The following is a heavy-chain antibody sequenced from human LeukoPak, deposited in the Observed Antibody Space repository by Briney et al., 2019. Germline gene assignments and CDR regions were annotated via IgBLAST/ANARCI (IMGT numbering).Heavy chain of an antibody. Sequence: ASVKVSCKASGYTFTNYYIHWVRQAPGQGLEWMGIISPSGGSTNFAQKFQGRVTMTTDTSTITVYMELSSLRPEDTAVYYCARWTTTYLDYWGQGTLVTVSS. D-gene: IGHD4-11*01. CDR3: ARWTTTYLDY. J-gene: IGHJ4*02. V-gene: IGHV1-46*01. CDR2: ISPSGGST. CDR1: GYTFTNYY.